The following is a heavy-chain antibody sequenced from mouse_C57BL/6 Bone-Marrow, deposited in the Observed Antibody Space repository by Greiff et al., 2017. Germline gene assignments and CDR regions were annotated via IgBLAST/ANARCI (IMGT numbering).Heavy chain of an antibody. CDR1: GYTFTDYE. Sequence: VQLQQSGAELVRPGASVTLSCKASGYTFTDYEMHWVKQTPVHGLEWIGAIDPETGGTAYNQKFKGKAILTADKSSSTAYMELRSLTSEDSAVYYCTRQDCSSYGNAMDSWGQGTSVTVSS. CDR3: TRQDCSSYGNAMDS. V-gene: IGHV1-15*01. CDR2: IDPETGGT. J-gene: IGHJ4*01. D-gene: IGHD1-1*01.